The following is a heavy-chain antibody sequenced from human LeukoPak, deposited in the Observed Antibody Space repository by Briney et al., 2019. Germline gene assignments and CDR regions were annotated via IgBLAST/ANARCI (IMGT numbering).Heavy chain of an antibody. CDR1: GYSFTTSW. CDR3: ARQGSYFDY. V-gene: IGHV5-51*01. Sequence: GESLKISCKGSGYSFTTSWTAWVRQMPGKGLEWMGIIYPGDSDTRYSPSFQGQVTISADKSITTAYLQWSSLKASDTAMYYCARQGSYFDYWGQGTLVTVSS. D-gene: IGHD1-26*01. CDR2: IYPGDSDT. J-gene: IGHJ4*02.